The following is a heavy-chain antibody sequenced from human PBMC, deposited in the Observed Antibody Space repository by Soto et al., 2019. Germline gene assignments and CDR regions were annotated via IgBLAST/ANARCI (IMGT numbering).Heavy chain of an antibody. D-gene: IGHD3-10*02. CDR1: RGAFGDYW. CDR3: ASDVPRNWFDS. V-gene: IGHV3-74*01. J-gene: IGHJ5*01. Sequence: EVQLVESGGGLVQPGGSLRLSCEASRGAFGDYWMHWVRQAPGKGLVWVSRINRDANDIIYADSVKGRFTATRDNAKNMVLLQMNSLRVEDTAVYYCASDVPRNWFDSWGQGTLVTVSS. CDR2: INRDANDI.